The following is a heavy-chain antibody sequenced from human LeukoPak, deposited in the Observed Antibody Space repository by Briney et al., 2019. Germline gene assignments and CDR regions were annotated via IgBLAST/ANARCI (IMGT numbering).Heavy chain of an antibody. D-gene: IGHD3-10*01. CDR2: INPSGGST. J-gene: IGHJ5*02. Sequence: ASVKVSCKASGYTFTSYYMHWVRQAPGQGLEWMGIINPSGGSTSYAQKFQGRVTMTRDTSTSTVYMELSSLRPEDTAVYYCARDRITMVRGVKGKNWFDPWGQGTLVTVSS. CDR3: ARDRITMVRGVKGKNWFDP. CDR1: GYTFTSYY. V-gene: IGHV1-46*01.